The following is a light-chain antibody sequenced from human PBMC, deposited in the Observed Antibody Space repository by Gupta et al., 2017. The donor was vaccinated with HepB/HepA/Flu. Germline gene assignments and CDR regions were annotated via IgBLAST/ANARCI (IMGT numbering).Light chain of an antibody. J-gene: IGKJ2*02. Sequence: DIVMTQSPLSLPVTPGEPASISCRSSQSIVHSNGYNYLDWYLQKPGQSPQLLIYLGSNRASGVPDRFSGSGSGEYFTLKISRVEADDVGVYYCMQALESPRTFGQGTKLEIK. CDR2: LGS. CDR1: QSIVHSNGYNY. CDR3: MQALESPRT. V-gene: IGKV2-28*01.